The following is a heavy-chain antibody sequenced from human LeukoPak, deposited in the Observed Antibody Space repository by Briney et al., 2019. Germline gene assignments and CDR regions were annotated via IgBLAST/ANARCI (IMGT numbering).Heavy chain of an antibody. V-gene: IGHV4-59*08. D-gene: IGHD1-26*01. CDR2: IHDSGST. J-gene: IGHJ4*02. CDR3: ARHGPPYSGSYYYYFVY. CDR1: GGSISSYY. Sequence: SETLSLTCTVSGGSISSYYWSWIRQSPGKGLEWIGYIHDSGSTNYNPSLKSRVTISVDTSKNQFSLKLSSVTAADTAVYYCARHGPPYSGSYYYYFVYWGQGTLVTVSS.